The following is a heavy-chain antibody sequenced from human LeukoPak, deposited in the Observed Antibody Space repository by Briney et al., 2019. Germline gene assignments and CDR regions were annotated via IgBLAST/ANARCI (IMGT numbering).Heavy chain of an antibody. J-gene: IGHJ3*02. Sequence: GGSLRLSCAASEFTFSSYAMSWVRQAPGKGLEWVSAISGSGGSTYYADSVKGRFTISRDNAKNSLYLQMNSLRAEDTALYYCASYYDSSGYSDDAFDIWGQGTMVTVSS. V-gene: IGHV3-23*01. D-gene: IGHD3-22*01. CDR1: EFTFSSYA. CDR2: ISGSGGST. CDR3: ASYYDSSGYSDDAFDI.